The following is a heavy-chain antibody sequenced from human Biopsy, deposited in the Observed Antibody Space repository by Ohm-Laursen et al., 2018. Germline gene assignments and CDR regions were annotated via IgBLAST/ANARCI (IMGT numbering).Heavy chain of an antibody. V-gene: IGHV1-69*01. Sequence: SSVKVSCKASGVTFDTYAFGWVRQAPGQGLEWMGGRIPYFHTIYYARNFQDRAVITADRSARTTDMQLSGLRPDDTAVYYCVGGQRGPPIGVTVPGDAFDLWGPGTMVTVSP. D-gene: IGHD2/OR15-2a*01. J-gene: IGHJ3*01. CDR1: GVTFDTYA. CDR3: VGGQRGPPIGVTVPGDAFDL. CDR2: RIPYFHTI.